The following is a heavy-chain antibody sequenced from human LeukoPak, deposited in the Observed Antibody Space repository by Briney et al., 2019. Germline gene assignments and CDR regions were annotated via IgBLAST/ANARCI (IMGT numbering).Heavy chain of an antibody. J-gene: IGHJ4*02. CDR3: ARGVEPLAANTLAY. CDR1: GFTVLTND. CDR2: LYSDGNT. Sequence: GGSLRLSCAASGFTVLTNDMTWVRQAPAKGLEWVSVLYSDGNTKYADSVQGRFTISRDNSKNTLYLEMNSLSPDDPAVYYCARGVEPLAANTLAYWGQGTLVTVFS. V-gene: IGHV3-53*01. D-gene: IGHD1-14*01.